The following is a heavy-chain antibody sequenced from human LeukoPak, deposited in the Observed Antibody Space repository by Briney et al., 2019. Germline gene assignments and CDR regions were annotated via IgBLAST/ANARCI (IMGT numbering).Heavy chain of an antibody. CDR2: ISSSSYI. CDR1: GFTFSSYS. D-gene: IGHD3-16*01. V-gene: IGHV3-21*01. J-gene: IGHJ6*02. Sequence: GGSLRLSCAASGFTFSSYSMNWVRQAPGKGLEWVSSISSSSYIYYADSVKGRFTISRDNAKNSLYLQMNSLRAEDTAVYYCARVWALGYYGMDVWGQGTTVTVSS. CDR3: ARVWALGYYGMDV.